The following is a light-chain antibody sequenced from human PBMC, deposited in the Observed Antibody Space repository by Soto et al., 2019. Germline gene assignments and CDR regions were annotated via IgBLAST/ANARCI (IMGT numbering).Light chain of an antibody. CDR1: TSDVGAYNY. CDR2: DVT. J-gene: IGLJ3*02. Sequence: QSALTQPASVSGSLGQSITISCTGTTSDVGAYNYVSWYQQHPGKAPQLVIYDVTNRPSGVSNRFSGSKSGNTASLTISGLQAEDEADYYCSSYTSSSTLVFGGGTKVTGL. CDR3: SSYTSSSTLV. V-gene: IGLV2-14*03.